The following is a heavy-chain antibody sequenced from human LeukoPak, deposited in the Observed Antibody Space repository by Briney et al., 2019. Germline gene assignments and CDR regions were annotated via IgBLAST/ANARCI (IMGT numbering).Heavy chain of an antibody. V-gene: IGHV4-39*07. CDR2: IYYSGST. CDR1: GGSISSSSYY. J-gene: IGHJ1*01. CDR3: ARYCSGGSCYGSEYFQH. D-gene: IGHD2-15*01. Sequence: SETLSLTCTVSGGSISSSSYYWGWIRQPPGKGLEWIGSIYYSGSTYYNPSLKSRVTISVDTSKNQFSLKLSSVTAADTAVYYCARYCSGGSCYGSEYFQHWGQGTLVTVSS.